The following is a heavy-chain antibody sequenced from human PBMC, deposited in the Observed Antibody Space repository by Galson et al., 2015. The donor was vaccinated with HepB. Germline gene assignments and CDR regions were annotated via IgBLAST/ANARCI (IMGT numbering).Heavy chain of an antibody. Sequence: SLRLSCAASGFPFSNYAMSWVRQVPGKGLEWVSAIRGSGGSTYYADSVKGRFTISRDNSKNTLYLQMNSLRAEDTAVYYCAKGKYYDVLTGYYPFDYWGQGNLVTVSS. J-gene: IGHJ4*02. CDR1: GFPFSNYA. CDR2: IRGSGGST. CDR3: AKGKYYDVLTGYYPFDY. V-gene: IGHV3-23*01. D-gene: IGHD3-9*01.